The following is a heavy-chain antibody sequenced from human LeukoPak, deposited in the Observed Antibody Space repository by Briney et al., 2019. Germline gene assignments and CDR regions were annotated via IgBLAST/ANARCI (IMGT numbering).Heavy chain of an antibody. CDR3: ARRTPVSVDYYYYGMDV. V-gene: IGHV4-4*09. D-gene: IGHD5/OR15-5a*01. CDR1: GGTISSFY. CDR2: IYKSGST. Sequence: SETLSLTCTVSGGTISSFYWNWIRQPPGKGLEWIGYIYKSGSTNYNPSLKSRVTILVDTSKNQVSLKLSSVTAADTAVYYCARRTPVSVDYYYYGMDVWGQGTTVTVSS. J-gene: IGHJ6*02.